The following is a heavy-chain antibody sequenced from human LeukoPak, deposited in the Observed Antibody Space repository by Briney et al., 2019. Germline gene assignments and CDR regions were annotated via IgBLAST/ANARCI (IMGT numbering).Heavy chain of an antibody. CDR1: GFTFSIYA. CDR3: AKDFLTVTAGWDY. Sequence: RTGGSLRLSCAAPGFTFSIYAMSWVRQAPGKGLEWVSGISGSGGSTYYADSVKGRFTISRDNSKNTLFLQMNSLRAEDTAVYYCAKDFLTVTAGWDYWGQGTLVTVSS. V-gene: IGHV3-23*01. CDR2: ISGSGGST. J-gene: IGHJ4*02. D-gene: IGHD6-25*01.